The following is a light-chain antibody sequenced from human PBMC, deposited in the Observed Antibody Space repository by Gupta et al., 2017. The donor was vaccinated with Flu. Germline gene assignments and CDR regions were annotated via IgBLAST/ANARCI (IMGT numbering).Light chain of an antibody. CDR3: QHENSFSYT. V-gene: IGKV1-5*03. CDR2: AAS. CDR1: QNITNW. Sequence: PSTLSASVGDSVTITCRASQNITNWLAWYQQKPGKAPKLLIYAASTVESGVPSRFSGSGSGTEFTLTITSRQPDDFATYYCQHENSFSYTFGQGTKLDIK. J-gene: IGKJ2*01.